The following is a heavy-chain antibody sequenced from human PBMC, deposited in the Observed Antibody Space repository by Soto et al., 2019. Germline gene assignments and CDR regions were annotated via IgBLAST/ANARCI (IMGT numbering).Heavy chain of an antibody. D-gene: IGHD5-18*01. CDR1: GGSISSGGYY. CDR2: IYYSGST. V-gene: IGHV4-31*03. J-gene: IGHJ4*02. CDR3: ARQRRDGYSHPFYFDY. Sequence: SETLSLTCTVSGGSISSGGYYWSWIRQHPGKGLEWIGYIYYSGSTYYNPSLKSRVTISVDTSKNQFSLKLSSVTAADTAVYYCARQRRDGYSHPFYFDYWGQGTLVTVSS.